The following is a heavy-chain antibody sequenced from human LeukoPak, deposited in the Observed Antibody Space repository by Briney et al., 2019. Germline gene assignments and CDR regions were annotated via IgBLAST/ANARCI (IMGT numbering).Heavy chain of an antibody. J-gene: IGHJ5*01. D-gene: IGHD5-12*01. Sequence: SETLSLTCTVSGGSVSSGSYHWSWIRQPPGKGLVWIGYIYYSGSTNYNPSLKSRVTISVDTSKNQFSLKLSSVTAADTAVYYCAIAYDTRNNWFDAWGQGTLVTVSS. CDR1: GGSVSSGSYH. CDR3: AIAYDTRNNWFDA. CDR2: IYYSGST. V-gene: IGHV4-61*01.